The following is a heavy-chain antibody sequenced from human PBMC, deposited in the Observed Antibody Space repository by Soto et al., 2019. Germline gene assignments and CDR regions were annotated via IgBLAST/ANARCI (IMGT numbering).Heavy chain of an antibody. CDR1: GFTFTSSA. V-gene: IGHV1-58*01. J-gene: IGHJ6*02. Sequence: SVKVSCKASGFTFTSSAVQWVRQARGQRLEWIGWIVVGSGSTNYAQKFQERVTITRDMSTSTAYMELSSLRSEDTAVYYCAAGCSSTSCYHDVWGQGTTVTVSS. CDR2: IVVGSGST. CDR3: AAGCSSTSCYHDV. D-gene: IGHD2-2*01.